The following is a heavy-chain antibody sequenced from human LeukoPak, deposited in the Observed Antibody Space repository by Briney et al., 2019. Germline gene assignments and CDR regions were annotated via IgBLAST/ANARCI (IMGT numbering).Heavy chain of an antibody. J-gene: IGHJ4*02. V-gene: IGHV3-11*01. CDR3: ARDMGREVYSSSPDY. D-gene: IGHD6-13*01. Sequence: PGGSLRLSCAASGFTFSDYYMSWTRQAPGKGLEWVSYISSSGSTIYYADSVKGRFTISRDNAKNSLYLQMNSLRAEDTAVYYCARDMGREVYSSSPDYWGQGTLVTVSS. CDR2: ISSSGSTI. CDR1: GFTFSDYY.